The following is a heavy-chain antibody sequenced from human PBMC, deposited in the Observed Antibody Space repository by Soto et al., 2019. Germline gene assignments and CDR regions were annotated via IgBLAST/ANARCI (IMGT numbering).Heavy chain of an antibody. CDR2: MNAKSGDT. CDR1: GYTFSDFD. Sequence: QAYLEQSGAELKRPGASVKVSCKASGYTFSDFDINWLRQASGQGPEWMGWMNAKSGDTFFAQRFQGKFNMTWDTSLSTAYMEVGSLTSDDTAIYYCARGNPFNYAGFDVWGQGTTVAVSS. J-gene: IGHJ6*02. V-gene: IGHV1-8*01. CDR3: ARGNPFNYAGFDV. D-gene: IGHD3-16*01.